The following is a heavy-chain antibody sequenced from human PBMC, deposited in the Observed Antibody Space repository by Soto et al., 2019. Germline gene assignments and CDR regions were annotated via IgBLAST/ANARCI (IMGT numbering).Heavy chain of an antibody. D-gene: IGHD2-15*01. CDR1: GGSISSSSYY. Sequence: SETLSLTCTVSGGSISSSSYYWGWIRQPPGKGLEWIGSIYYSGSTYYNPSLKGRVTISVDTSKNQFSLKLSSVTAADTAVYYCARHGGYCSGGSCYGSSVGYWGQGTLVT. J-gene: IGHJ4*02. CDR3: ARHGGYCSGGSCYGSSVGY. V-gene: IGHV4-39*01. CDR2: IYYSGST.